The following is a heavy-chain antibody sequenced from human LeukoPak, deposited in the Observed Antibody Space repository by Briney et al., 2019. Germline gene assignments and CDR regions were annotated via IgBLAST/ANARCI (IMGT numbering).Heavy chain of an antibody. V-gene: IGHV1-69*01. Sequence: VASVKVSCKASGGTFSSYAISWVRQAPGQGLEWMGGIIPIFGTANYAQKFQGRVTITADESTSTAYMELSSLRSEDTAVYYCAREPPVYCSSTSCYNDPFDPWGQGTLVTVSS. D-gene: IGHD2-2*02. J-gene: IGHJ5*02. CDR3: AREPPVYCSSTSCYNDPFDP. CDR1: GGTFSSYA. CDR2: IIPIFGTA.